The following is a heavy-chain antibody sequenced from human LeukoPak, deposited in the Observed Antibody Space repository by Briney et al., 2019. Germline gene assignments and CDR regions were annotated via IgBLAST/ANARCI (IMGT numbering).Heavy chain of an antibody. CDR3: AKGQELDDGVFDS. J-gene: IGHJ4*02. Sequence: PGGSLRLSCAASGFTFSSIAMTWVRQAPGKGLEWVSTIRSNGETTYNADSVKGRFTISRDNSKKTLYLQLNNLRVEDTAIYYCAKGQELDDGVFDSWGQGTLVTVSS. CDR2: IRSNGETT. CDR1: GFTFSSIA. V-gene: IGHV3-23*01. D-gene: IGHD1-1*01.